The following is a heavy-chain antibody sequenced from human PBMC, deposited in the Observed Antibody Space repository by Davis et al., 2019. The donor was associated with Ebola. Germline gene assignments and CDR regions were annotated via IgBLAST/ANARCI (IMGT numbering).Heavy chain of an antibody. CDR3: ARPQQRYSLGDY. V-gene: IGHV3-30*14. J-gene: IGHJ4*02. Sequence: PGGSLRLSCAASGFTFSSYAMHWVRQAPGKGLEWVAVMSYDGGNKYYADSVKGRFTISRDNSKNTLYLQMNSLRDEDTAVYYCARPQQRYSLGDYWGQGTLVTVSS. D-gene: IGHD5-12*01. CDR2: MSYDGGNK. CDR1: GFTFSSYA.